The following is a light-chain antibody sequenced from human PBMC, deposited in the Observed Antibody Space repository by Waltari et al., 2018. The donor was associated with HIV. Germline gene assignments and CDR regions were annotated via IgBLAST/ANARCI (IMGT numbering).Light chain of an antibody. J-gene: IGKJ4*01. Sequence: VMTQTPLSLPVTLGQPAPISCSSGQSLVHSDGNTYLSWFHQRPGQPPRLLIFKVSNRFSGVPDRFSGSGAGTDFTLKISRVELEDVGVYYCLQATHFPQTFGGGTKVEIK. CDR3: LQATHFPQT. CDR2: KVS. V-gene: IGKV2-24*01. CDR1: QSLVHSDGNTY.